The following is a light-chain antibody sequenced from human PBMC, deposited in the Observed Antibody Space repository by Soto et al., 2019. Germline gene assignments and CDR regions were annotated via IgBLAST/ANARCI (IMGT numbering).Light chain of an antibody. V-gene: IGKV3-20*01. CDR2: GAS. CDR3: QQYGSSIT. CDR1: QSVSNNY. Sequence: KQFADTFSLSPGSRTALSGRASQSVSNNYLAWYQQKPGQTPRLLIYGASNRATGIPDRFSGSGSGTDFTLTISRLEPEDFAVYYCQQYGSSITFGQGTRLEIK. J-gene: IGKJ5*01.